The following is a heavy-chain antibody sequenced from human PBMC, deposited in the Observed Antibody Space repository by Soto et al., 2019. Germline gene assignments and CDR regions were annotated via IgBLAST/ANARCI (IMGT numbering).Heavy chain of an antibody. CDR3: ARDRAAAKNYYGMDA. V-gene: IGHV4-4*02. D-gene: IGHD6-13*01. CDR1: GGSISSSNW. CDR2: IYHSGST. J-gene: IGHJ6*02. Sequence: PSETLSLTCAVSGGSISSSNWWSWVRQPPGKGLEWIGEIYHSGSTNYNPSLKSRVTISVDKSKNQFSLKLSSVTAADTAVYYCARDRAAAKNYYGMDAWGQGTTVTVSS.